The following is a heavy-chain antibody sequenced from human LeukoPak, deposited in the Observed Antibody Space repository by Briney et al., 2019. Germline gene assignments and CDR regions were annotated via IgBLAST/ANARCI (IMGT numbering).Heavy chain of an antibody. J-gene: IGHJ4*02. CDR3: XXXXXXXXXXXXXXVDX. CDR1: GFTXSSYS. Sequence: GFTXSSYSMNWVRQAPGKGXEWVSSISSSSGYIYYADSVKGRFTISRDNAKXSLYLQMNSLRAEDTAVYYXXXXXXXXXXXXXXXVDXWGXGXLVTVSS. V-gene: IGHV3-21*01. CDR2: ISSSSGYI.